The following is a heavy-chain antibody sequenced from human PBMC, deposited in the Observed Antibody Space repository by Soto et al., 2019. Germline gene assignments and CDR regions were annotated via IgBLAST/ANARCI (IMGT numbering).Heavy chain of an antibody. V-gene: IGHV1-69*13. Sequence: ASVKVSCKVSGGTFSTYSINWVLQAPGQGLEWMGGIIPLFGTTNYAQKFKGRVTITADESTSTAYMELSSLRAEDAAVYYCARGATHGSSWYFWFDPWGQGTLVTVSS. CDR1: GGTFSTYS. J-gene: IGHJ5*02. D-gene: IGHD6-13*01. CDR3: ARGATHGSSWYFWFDP. CDR2: IIPLFGTT.